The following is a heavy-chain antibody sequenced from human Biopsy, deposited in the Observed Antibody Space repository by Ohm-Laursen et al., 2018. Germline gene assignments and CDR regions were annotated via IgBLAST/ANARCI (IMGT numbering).Heavy chain of an antibody. CDR1: GGSISSSSYF. V-gene: IGHV4-39*07. Sequence: GTLSLTCTVSGGSISSSSYFWGWIRQTPGKGLEWIGSMSYGESARYLPSLKSRVTLSVDTSKNQFSLKLNSVTAADTAVYFCARDSRGGHLNTTLITGKNLDSWGQGILVTVSS. D-gene: IGHD3-16*01. CDR2: MSYGESA. CDR3: ARDSRGGHLNTTLITGKNLDS. J-gene: IGHJ4*02.